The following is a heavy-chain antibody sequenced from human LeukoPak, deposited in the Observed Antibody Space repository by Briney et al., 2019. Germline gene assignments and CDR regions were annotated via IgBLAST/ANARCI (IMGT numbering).Heavy chain of an antibody. J-gene: IGHJ5*02. V-gene: IGHV1-69*04. CDR2: IIPILGIA. D-gene: IGHD3-9*01. CDR3: ARGYYDILTGYYSGASNTNWFDP. Sequence: ASVKVSCKASVGTFSSYAISWVRQAPGQGLEWMGRIIPILGIANYAQKFQGRVTITADKSTSTAYMELSSLRSEDTAVYYCARGYYDILTGYYSGASNTNWFDPWGQGTLVTVSS. CDR1: VGTFSSYA.